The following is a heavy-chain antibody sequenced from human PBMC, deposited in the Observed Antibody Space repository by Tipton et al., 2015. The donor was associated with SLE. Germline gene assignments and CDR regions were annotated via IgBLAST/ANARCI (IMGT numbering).Heavy chain of an antibody. J-gene: IGHJ4*02. D-gene: IGHD6-13*01. Sequence: TLSLTCAVSGGSISSSNWWSWVRQPPGKGLEWIGEINHSGSTNYNPSLKSRVTISVDTSKNQFSLKLSSVTAADTAVYYCARGGYRSSCDYWGQGTLVTVSS. CDR2: INHSGST. V-gene: IGHV4-4*02. CDR3: ARGGYRSSCDY. CDR1: GGSISSSNW.